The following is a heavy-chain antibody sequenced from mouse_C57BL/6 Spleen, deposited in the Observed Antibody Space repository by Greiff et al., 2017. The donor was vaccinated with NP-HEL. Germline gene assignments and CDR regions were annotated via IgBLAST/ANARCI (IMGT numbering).Heavy chain of an antibody. CDR1: GYTFTEYT. D-gene: IGHD1-1*01. J-gene: IGHJ1*03. Sequence: QVQLKESGAELVKPGASVKLSCKASGYTFTEYTIHWVKQRSGQGLEWIGWFYPGSGSIKYNEKFKDKATLTADKSSSTVYMELSRLTSEDSAVYFCARHEDVLYYYGSSYGYFDVWGTGTTVTVSS. CDR2: FYPGSGSI. V-gene: IGHV1-62-2*01. CDR3: ARHEDVLYYYGSSYGYFDV.